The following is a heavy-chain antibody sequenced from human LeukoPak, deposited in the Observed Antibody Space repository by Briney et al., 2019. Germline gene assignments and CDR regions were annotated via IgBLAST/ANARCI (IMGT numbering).Heavy chain of an antibody. CDR3: ARGGVVPAAKLDY. Sequence: GESLKISCKGSGYTFTNYWIGWVRQMPGKGLEFMGIIYPGDSDTRYSPSFQGQVTISADKSISTAYLQWSSLKASDTAMYYCARGGVVPAAKLDYWGQGTLVTVSS. J-gene: IGHJ4*02. D-gene: IGHD2-2*01. V-gene: IGHV5-51*01. CDR1: GYTFTNYW. CDR2: IYPGDSDT.